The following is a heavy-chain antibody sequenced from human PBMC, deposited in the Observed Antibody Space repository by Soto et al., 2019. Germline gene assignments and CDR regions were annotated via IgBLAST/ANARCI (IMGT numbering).Heavy chain of an antibody. Sequence: QVQLVESGGGVVQPGRSLSLSCAASGFTFSSYGIHWVRQAPGKGLEWVAVIWYDGSNKYYADSVKGRFTISRDNSKNTLYLQMNSLRAEDTAVYYRAREGLGRGIKYHGMDVWGQGTQVTVSS. D-gene: IGHD3-10*01. CDR3: AREGLGRGIKYHGMDV. J-gene: IGHJ6*02. V-gene: IGHV3-33*01. CDR1: GFTFSSYG. CDR2: IWYDGSNK.